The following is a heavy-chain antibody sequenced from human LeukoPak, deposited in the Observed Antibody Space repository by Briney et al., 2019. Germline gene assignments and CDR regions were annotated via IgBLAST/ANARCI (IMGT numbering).Heavy chain of an antibody. D-gene: IGHD2-15*01. CDR2: IKQDGSEK. CDR1: GFTFSSYW. CDR3: AREYCSGSSRYTNLDY. V-gene: IGHV3-7*01. J-gene: IGHJ4*02. Sequence: PGGSLRLSCAASGFTFSSYWMSWVRQAPGKGLEWVANIKQDGSEKYYVDSVKGRFTISRDNAKNSLYLQMNSLRAEDTAVYYCAREYCSGSSRYTNLDYWGQGTLVTVSS.